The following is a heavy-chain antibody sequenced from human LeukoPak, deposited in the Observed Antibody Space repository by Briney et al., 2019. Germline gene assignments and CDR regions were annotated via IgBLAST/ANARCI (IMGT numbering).Heavy chain of an antibody. CDR3: AREGYDFWSGYSGY. CDR2: IKQDGSEK. V-gene: IGHV3-7*01. J-gene: IGHJ4*02. D-gene: IGHD3-3*01. CDR1: GFTFSSYW. Sequence: PGGSLRLSCAASGFTFSSYWMSWVRQAPGKGLEWVANIKQDGSEKYYVDSVKGRFTISRDNAKNLLYLQMNSLRAEDTAVYYCAREGYDFWSGYSGYWGQGTLVTVSS.